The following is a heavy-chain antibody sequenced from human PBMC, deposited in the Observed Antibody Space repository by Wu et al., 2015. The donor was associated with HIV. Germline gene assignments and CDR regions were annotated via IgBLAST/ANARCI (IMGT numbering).Heavy chain of an antibody. D-gene: IGHD3-10*01. CDR3: AREKGLLWFGELRHAGYFDY. V-gene: IGHV1-18*01. CDR1: GTSWSHFA. CDR2: ISAYNGNT. J-gene: IGHJ4*02. Sequence: QVQLVQSGAEVKKPGSSVKVSCKASGTSWSHFALNWVRQAPGQGLEWMGWISAYNGNTNYAQKLQGRVTMTTDTSTSTAYMELRSLRSDDTAVYYCAREKGLLWFGELRHAGYFDYWGQGTLVTVSS.